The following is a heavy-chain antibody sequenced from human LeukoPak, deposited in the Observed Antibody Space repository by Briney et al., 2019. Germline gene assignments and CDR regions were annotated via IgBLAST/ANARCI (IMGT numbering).Heavy chain of an antibody. D-gene: IGHD6-13*01. CDR3: ARGAGPDAFDI. V-gene: IGHV3-33*08. CDR1: AFTFSSYA. Sequence: GGSLRLSCAASAFTFSSYAMHWVRQAPGKGLEWVAVIWYDGSNKYYADSVKGRFTISRDNSKNTLYLQMNSLRAEDTAVYYCARGAGPDAFDIWGQGTMVTVSS. J-gene: IGHJ3*02. CDR2: IWYDGSNK.